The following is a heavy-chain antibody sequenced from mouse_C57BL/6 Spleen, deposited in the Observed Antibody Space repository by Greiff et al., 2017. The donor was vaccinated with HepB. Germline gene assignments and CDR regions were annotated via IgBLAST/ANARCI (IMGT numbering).Heavy chain of an antibody. D-gene: IGHD2-5*01. Sequence: VQLQQSGPGLVQPSQSLSITCTVSGFSLTSYGVHWVRQSPGKGLEWLGVIWSGGSTDYNAAFISRLSISKDNSKSQVFFKMNSLQADDTAIYYCASIYSNYGFAYWGQGTLVTVSA. V-gene: IGHV2-2*01. CDR1: GFSLTSYG. J-gene: IGHJ3*01. CDR3: ASIYSNYGFAY. CDR2: IWSGGST.